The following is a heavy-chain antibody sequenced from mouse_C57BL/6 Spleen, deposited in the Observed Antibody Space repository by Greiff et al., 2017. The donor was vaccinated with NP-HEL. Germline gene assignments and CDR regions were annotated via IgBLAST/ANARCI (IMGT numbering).Heavy chain of an antibody. J-gene: IGHJ2*01. CDR3: ARRGYYYGRAFDY. V-gene: IGHV5-12*01. D-gene: IGHD1-1*01. CDR2: ISNGGGST. Sequence: EVKLMESGGGLVQPGGSLKLSCAASGFTFSDYYMYWVRQTPEKRLEWVAYISNGGGSTYYPDTVKGRFTISRDNAKNTLYLQMSRLKSEDTAMYYCARRGYYYGRAFDYWGQGTTLTVSS. CDR1: GFTFSDYY.